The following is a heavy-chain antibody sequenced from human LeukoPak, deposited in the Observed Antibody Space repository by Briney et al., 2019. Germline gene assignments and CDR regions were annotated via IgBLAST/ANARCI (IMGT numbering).Heavy chain of an antibody. CDR1: GYSFTDYY. V-gene: IGHV1-69-2*01. CDR3: AWSGSGSADPAAYYYYYGMDV. J-gene: IGHJ6*02. CDR2: VDPEDGET. Sequence: GATVKISCKASGYSFTDYYMHWVQQAPGKGLEWMGRVDPEDGETIYAQKFQGRVTMTEDTSTDTAYMELSSLRSEDTAVYYCAWSGSGSADPAAYYYYYGMDVWGQGTTVTVSS. D-gene: IGHD3-10*01.